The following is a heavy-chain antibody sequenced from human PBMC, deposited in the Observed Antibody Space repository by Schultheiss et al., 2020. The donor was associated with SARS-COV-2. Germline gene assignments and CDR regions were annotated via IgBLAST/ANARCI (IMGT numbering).Heavy chain of an antibody. CDR2: IRSKANSYAT. V-gene: IGHV3-73*01. CDR3: TRHSSGWNWFDP. D-gene: IGHD6-19*01. Sequence: GGSLRLSCAASGFTVSSNYMSWVRQASGKGLEWVGRIRSKANSYATAYAASVKGRFTISRDDSKNTAYLQMNSLKTEDTAVYYCTRHSSGWNWFDPWGQGTLVTVSS. CDR1: GFTVSSNY. J-gene: IGHJ5*02.